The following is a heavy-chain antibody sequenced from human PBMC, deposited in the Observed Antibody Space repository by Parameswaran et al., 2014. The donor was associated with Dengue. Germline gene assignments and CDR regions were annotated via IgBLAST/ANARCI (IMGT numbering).Heavy chain of an antibody. J-gene: IGHJ4*02. CDR2: ISGDGSIT. D-gene: IGHD5-18*01. V-gene: IGHV3-43*02. CDR3: ANSYGYYFDS. Sequence: VRQMPGKGLEWVSLISGDGSITYYGDSVKGRFTISRDSNRNALYLQMNRLRTEDTALYYCANSYGYYFDSWGQGTLVTVSS.